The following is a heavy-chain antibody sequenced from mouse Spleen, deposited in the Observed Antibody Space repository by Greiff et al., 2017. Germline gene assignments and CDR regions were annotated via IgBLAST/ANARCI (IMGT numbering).Heavy chain of an antibody. CDR1: GFSFNTYA. J-gene: IGHJ2*01. D-gene: IGHD2-14*01. V-gene: IGHV10-1*01. CDR2: IRSKSNNYAT. CDR3: VRHHRYAYYFDY. Sequence: EVNVVESGGGLVQPKGSLKLSCAASGFSFNTYAMNWVRQAPGKGLEWVARIRSKSNNYATYYADSVKDRFTISRDDSESMLYLQMNNLKTEDTAMYYCVRHHRYAYYFDYWGQGTTLTVSS.